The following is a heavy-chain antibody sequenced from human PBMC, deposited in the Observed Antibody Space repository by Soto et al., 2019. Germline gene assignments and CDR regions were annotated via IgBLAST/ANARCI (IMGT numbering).Heavy chain of an antibody. J-gene: IGHJ5*02. D-gene: IGHD2-2*01. Sequence: QVQLVQSGAEVKKPGASVKVSCKASGYTFTNYYMHWVRQAPGQGLEWMGIINPSGGSTSYAQKFQGRVTMTRDTSTSTVYMELSSLGSEDMAVYYCASDQRPGYCSSTCCWTWLDPGGQGTLVTVSS. CDR2: INPSGGST. CDR3: ASDQRPGYCSSTCCWTWLDP. V-gene: IGHV1-46*01. CDR1: GYTFTNYY.